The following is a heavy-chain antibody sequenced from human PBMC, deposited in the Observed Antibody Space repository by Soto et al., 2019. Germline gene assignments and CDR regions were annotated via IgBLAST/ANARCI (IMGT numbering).Heavy chain of an antibody. CDR1: GGTFSSYA. V-gene: IGHV1-69*01. CDR3: AGGGRISHPAGYYYGMDV. D-gene: IGHD1-26*01. CDR2: IIPIFGTA. J-gene: IGHJ6*02. Sequence: QVQLVQSGAEVKKPGSSVKVSCKASGGTFSSYAISWVRQAPGQGLEWMGGIIPIFGTANYAQKFQGRVTITGDESPSTGYMELSSLRSEDTAVYYCAGGGRISHPAGYYYGMDVWVQGTTVTVS.